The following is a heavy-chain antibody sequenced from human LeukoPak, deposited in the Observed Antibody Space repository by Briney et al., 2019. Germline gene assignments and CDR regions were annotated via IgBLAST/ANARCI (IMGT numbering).Heavy chain of an antibody. D-gene: IGHD3-3*01. CDR1: GFTFSSYA. CDR3: ARLYDFWSGLDAFDI. V-gene: IGHV3-30-3*01. Sequence: PGGSLRLSCAASGFTFSSYAMHWVRQAPGKGLEWVAVISYDGSNKYYADSVKGRFTISRDNSKNTLYLQMNSLRDEDTAVYYCARLYDFWSGLDAFDIWGQGTLVTVSS. CDR2: ISYDGSNK. J-gene: IGHJ3*02.